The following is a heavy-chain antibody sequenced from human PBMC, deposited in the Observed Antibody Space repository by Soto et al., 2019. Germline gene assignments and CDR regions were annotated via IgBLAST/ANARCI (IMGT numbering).Heavy chain of an antibody. CDR2: ISYDGSNK. V-gene: IGHV3-30*18. CDR1: GFTLSSYG. D-gene: IGHD2-15*01. J-gene: IGHJ6*01. CDR3: AKGPGDCISSSCYNVYYGMDV. Sequence: QVQLVESGGGVVQPGRSLRLSCAASGFTLSSYGMHWVRQAPGKGLEWVAVISYDGSNKYYADSVKGRFTISRDNSKNTLYLQMNSLRAEDTAVYYCAKGPGDCISSSCYNVYYGMDVW.